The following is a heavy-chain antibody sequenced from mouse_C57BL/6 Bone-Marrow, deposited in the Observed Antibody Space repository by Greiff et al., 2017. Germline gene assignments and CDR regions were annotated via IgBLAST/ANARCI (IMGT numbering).Heavy chain of an antibody. Sequence: VQLQQPGAELVMPGASVMLSCKASGYTFTSYWMHWVKQRPGQGLEWIGEIDPSDSYTNYNQKVKGKSTLTVDKSSSTAYMQLSSLTSEDSAVYYCARSLYYGSSYNYWGQGTTLTVSS. V-gene: IGHV1-69*01. D-gene: IGHD1-1*01. J-gene: IGHJ2*01. CDR3: ARSLYYGSSYNY. CDR2: IDPSDSYT. CDR1: GYTFTSYW.